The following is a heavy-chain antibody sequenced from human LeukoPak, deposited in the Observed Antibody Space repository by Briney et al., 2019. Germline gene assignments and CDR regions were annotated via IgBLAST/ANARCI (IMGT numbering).Heavy chain of an antibody. CDR2: IKPDGSEK. V-gene: IGHV3-7*01. CDR1: GFTFSSYW. J-gene: IGHJ4*02. CDR3: AREDDSSGYYYRY. Sequence: GGSLRLSCAASGFTFSSYWMSRVRQAPGKGLEWVANIKPDGSEKYYVDSVEGRFTISRDNAKNSLYLQMDSLRAEDTAVYYCAREDDSSGYYYRYWGQGTLVTVSS. D-gene: IGHD3-22*01.